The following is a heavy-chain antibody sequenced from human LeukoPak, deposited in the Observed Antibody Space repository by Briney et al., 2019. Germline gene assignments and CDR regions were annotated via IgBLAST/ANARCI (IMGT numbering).Heavy chain of an antibody. CDR2: ISSSSSYI. Sequence: GGSLRLSCAASGVTFSSYSMNWVRQAPGKGLEWVSSISSSSSYIHYADPVKGRFTISRGNAKNSLYLQMNRLRAEDTAVYYCARHAHCSGGSCYGGSGAFDVWGQRTMVTVSS. J-gene: IGHJ3*01. V-gene: IGHV3-21*01. D-gene: IGHD2-15*01. CDR3: ARHAHCSGGSCYGGSGAFDV. CDR1: GVTFSSYS.